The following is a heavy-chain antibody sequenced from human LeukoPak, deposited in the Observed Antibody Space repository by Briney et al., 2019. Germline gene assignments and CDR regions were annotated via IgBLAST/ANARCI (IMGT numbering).Heavy chain of an antibody. CDR3: ARHYHGPGSYYLTPYNWFDP. J-gene: IGHJ5*02. CDR2: IYYSGST. CDR1: GGSISSYY. Sequence: PSETLSLTCTVSGGSISSYYWSWIRQPPGKGLEWIGYIYYSGSTNYNPSLKSRVTISVDTSKNQFSLKLSSVTAADTAVYYCARHYHGPGSYYLTPYNWFDPWGQGTLVTVSS. D-gene: IGHD3-10*01. V-gene: IGHV4-59*08.